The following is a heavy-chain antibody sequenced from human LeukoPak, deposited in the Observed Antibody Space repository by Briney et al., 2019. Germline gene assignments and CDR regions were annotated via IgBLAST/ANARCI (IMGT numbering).Heavy chain of an antibody. CDR1: GYIFTDYY. V-gene: IGHV1-2*02. CDR2: INPDTGDT. D-gene: IGHD2-21*01. CDR3: SIFEV. J-gene: IGHJ3*01. Sequence: ASVKVSCKASGYIFTDYYMNWVRQAPGQGLEWMGWINPDTGDTNYAQKFQGRVTMTRDTSVSTAYMELSGLQYDDTAMYYCSIFEVWGQGTMVT.